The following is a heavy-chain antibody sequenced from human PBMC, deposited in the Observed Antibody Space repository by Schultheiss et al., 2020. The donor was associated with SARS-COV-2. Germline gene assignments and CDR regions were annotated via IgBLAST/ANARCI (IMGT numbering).Heavy chain of an antibody. CDR3: SRTRADYGSGSFSGYGLDV. J-gene: IGHJ6*02. Sequence: SGPTLVKPTQTLTLTCTFSGFSLSTSGMCVSWIRQPPGKGLEWIGEINHSGSTNYNPSLKSRVTISVDTSKNQFSLKLNSVTAADTALYYCSRTRADYGSGSFSGYGLDVWGQGTTVTVSS. V-gene: IGHV4-61*08. D-gene: IGHD3-10*01. CDR2: INHSGST. CDR1: GFSLSTSGMC.